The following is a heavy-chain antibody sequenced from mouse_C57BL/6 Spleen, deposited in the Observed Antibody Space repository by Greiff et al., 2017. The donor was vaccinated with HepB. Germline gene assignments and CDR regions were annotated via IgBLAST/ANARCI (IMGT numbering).Heavy chain of an antibody. CDR2: ISNGGGST. CDR1: GFTFSDYY. V-gene: IGHV5-12*01. D-gene: IGHD1-1*01. CDR3: ARQSYYGSSYGYFDV. Sequence: EVNVVESGGGLVQPGGSLKLSCAASGFTFSDYYMYWVRQTPEKRLEWVAYISNGGGSTYYPDTVKGRFTISRDNAKNTLYLQMSRLKSEDTAMYYCARQSYYGSSYGYFDVWGTGTTVTVSS. J-gene: IGHJ1*03.